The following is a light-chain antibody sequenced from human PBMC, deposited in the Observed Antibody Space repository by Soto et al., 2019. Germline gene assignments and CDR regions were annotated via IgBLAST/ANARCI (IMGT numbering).Light chain of an antibody. CDR1: QTVSSNN. CDR3: QQYGSSPFT. V-gene: IGKV3-20*01. Sequence: DIVLTQSPGTLSLSPGERATLSCRASQTVSSNNLAWYQQKRGQAPRLRIYGASSRAAAIPDRFRGSGSGTDFTLIISSLAPEDFEVYYCQQYGSSPFTFGPGTAVDIK. J-gene: IGKJ3*01. CDR2: GAS.